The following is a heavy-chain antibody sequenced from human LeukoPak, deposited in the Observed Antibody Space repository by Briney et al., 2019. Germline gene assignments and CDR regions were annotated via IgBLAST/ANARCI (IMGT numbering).Heavy chain of an antibody. D-gene: IGHD6-13*01. V-gene: IGHV4-34*01. CDR2: VYHSGNT. CDR3: ATVRSSWSVDY. Sequence: PSETLSLTCAVYGGSFSGYYWSWIRQPPGKGLEWIGEVYHSGNTNYNPSLKSRVTMSVDKSKNQFSLKLSSVTAADTALYYCATVRSSWSVDYWGQGTLVTVSS. J-gene: IGHJ4*02. CDR1: GGSFSGYY.